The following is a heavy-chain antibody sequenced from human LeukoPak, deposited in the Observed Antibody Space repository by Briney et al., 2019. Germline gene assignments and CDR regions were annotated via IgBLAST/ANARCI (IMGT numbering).Heavy chain of an antibody. CDR3: ARSPVVVNARDY. CDR1: GYIFTDCY. V-gene: IGHV1-2*02. Sequence: GASVKVSCKASGYIFTDCYMHWVRQAPGQGLEWMGWINPNSGGTNYAQKFQGRVTMTRDTSISTAYMELSRLRSDDTAVYYCARSPVVVNARDYWGQGTLVTVSS. J-gene: IGHJ4*02. CDR2: INPNSGGT. D-gene: IGHD3-22*01.